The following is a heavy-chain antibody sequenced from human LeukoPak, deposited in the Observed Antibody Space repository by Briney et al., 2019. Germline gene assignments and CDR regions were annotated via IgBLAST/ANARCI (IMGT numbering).Heavy chain of an antibody. CDR2: ISGSGGST. V-gene: IGHV3-23*01. D-gene: IGHD5-18*01. CDR3: AKGLLNSYGPGWFDP. CDR1: GFTFSSYA. Sequence: PGGSLRLSCAASGFTFSSYAMSWVRQAPGKGLEWVSAISGSGGSTYYADSVKGRFTISRDNSKNTLYLQMNSLRAEDTAVYYCAKGLLNSYGPGWFDPWGQGTLVTVSS. J-gene: IGHJ5*02.